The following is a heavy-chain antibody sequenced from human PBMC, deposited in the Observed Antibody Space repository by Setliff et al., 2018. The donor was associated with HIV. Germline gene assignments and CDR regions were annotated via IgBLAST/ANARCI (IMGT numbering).Heavy chain of an antibody. CDR2: IKQDGSDK. D-gene: IGHD3-9*01. CDR3: ARIPYIDSFFDS. CDR1: GFTFTISW. Sequence: PGGSLRLSCAASGFTFTISWMNWVRQAPGKGLEWVANIKQDGSDKYYVDSVKGRFIISRDNAKNSVYLQMNSLRAEDTAVYYCARIPYIDSFFDSWGQGTLVTVSS. V-gene: IGHV3-7*03. J-gene: IGHJ4*02.